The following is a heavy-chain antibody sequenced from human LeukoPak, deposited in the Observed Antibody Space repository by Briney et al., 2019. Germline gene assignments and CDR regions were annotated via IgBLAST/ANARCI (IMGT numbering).Heavy chain of an antibody. CDR2: IYTDGNT. V-gene: IGHV3-53*01. CDR1: EFSVSSNY. Sequence: GGSLRLSCAASEFSVSSNYMNWVRQAPGKGLEWVSVIYTDGNTYYADSVKGRFTISRDKSKNTMYLQMNSLRAEDTAVYYCAKGADGSAYYFFDYWGQGALVTVSS. CDR3: AKGADGSAYYFFDY. J-gene: IGHJ4*02. D-gene: IGHD3-22*01.